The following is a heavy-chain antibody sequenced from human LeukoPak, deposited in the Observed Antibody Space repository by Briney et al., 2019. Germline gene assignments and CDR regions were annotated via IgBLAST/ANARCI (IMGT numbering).Heavy chain of an antibody. CDR1: GFTISSNY. V-gene: IGHV3-53*01. CDR3: AKDLYGDYGDDY. D-gene: IGHD4-17*01. CDR2: LHSGGHT. J-gene: IGHJ4*02. Sequence: PGGSLRLSCAASGFTISSNYLSWVRQAPGKGLVWVSALHSGGHTFYADSVKGRFTISRDNSKNTLYLQMNSLRAEDTAVYYCAKDLYGDYGDDYWGQGTLVTVSS.